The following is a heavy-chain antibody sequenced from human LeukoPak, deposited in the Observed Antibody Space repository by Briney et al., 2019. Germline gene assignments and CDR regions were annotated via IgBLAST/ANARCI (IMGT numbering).Heavy chain of an antibody. Sequence: PRGSLRLSCAASGFTFSNYWMSWVRQAPGKGLEWVAIIKQGGSEQYYVDSVKGRFTISRDNAENSLYLQMNGLRAEDTAVYYCARDTSSIVGPRFDYWGQGTLVTVSS. CDR3: ARDTSSIVGPRFDY. CDR1: GFTFSNYW. CDR2: IKQGGSEQ. J-gene: IGHJ4*02. D-gene: IGHD1-26*01. V-gene: IGHV3-7*01.